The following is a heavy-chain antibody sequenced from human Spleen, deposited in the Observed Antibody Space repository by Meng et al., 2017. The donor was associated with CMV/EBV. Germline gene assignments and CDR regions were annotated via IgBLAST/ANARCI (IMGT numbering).Heavy chain of an antibody. Sequence: GESLKISCAASGFTFSGYTMNWVRQAPGKGLEWVSHISRSSTIYYADSVKGRFTISRDNAKNSLYLEMNSLRAEDTAVYHCARGMTYYYDSSSYYYGGIFDYWGQGALVTVSS. J-gene: IGHJ4*02. D-gene: IGHD3-22*01. CDR3: ARGMTYYYDSSSYYYGGIFDY. CDR1: GFTFSGYT. V-gene: IGHV3-69-1*01. CDR2: ISRSSTI.